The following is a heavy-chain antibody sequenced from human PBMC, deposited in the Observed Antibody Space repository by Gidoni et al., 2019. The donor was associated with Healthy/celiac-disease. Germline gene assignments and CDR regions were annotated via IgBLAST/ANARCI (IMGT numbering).Heavy chain of an antibody. CDR3: ARTVGATDYYYYYGMDV. D-gene: IGHD1-26*01. Sequence: QVQLVQSGAEVKKPGASVKVSCKASGYTFTSYGISWVRQAPGQGLEWMGWISAYNGNTNYAQKLQGRVTMTTDTSTSTAYMELRSLRSDDTAVYYCARTVGATDYYYYYGMDVWGQGTTVTVSS. CDR2: ISAYNGNT. V-gene: IGHV1-18*01. CDR1: GYTFTSYG. J-gene: IGHJ6*02.